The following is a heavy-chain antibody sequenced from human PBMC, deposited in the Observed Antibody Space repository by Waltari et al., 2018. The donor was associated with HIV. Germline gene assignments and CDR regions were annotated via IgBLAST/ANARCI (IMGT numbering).Heavy chain of an antibody. CDR1: GFTFSSYA. V-gene: IGHV3-30-3*01. J-gene: IGHJ4*02. CDR2: ISYDGSNK. D-gene: IGHD1-26*01. Sequence: QVQLVESGGGVVQPGRSLRLSCAASGFTFSSYAMHWVRQAPGKGLEWVAVISYDGSNKYYADSVKGRFTISRDNSKNTLYLQMNSLRAEDTAVYYCAREGRGATVGDFDYWGQGTLVTVSS. CDR3: AREGRGATVGDFDY.